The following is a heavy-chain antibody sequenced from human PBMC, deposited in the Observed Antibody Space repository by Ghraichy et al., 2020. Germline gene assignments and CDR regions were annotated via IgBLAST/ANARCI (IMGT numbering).Heavy chain of an antibody. CDR2: ISGSGGST. Sequence: ETLSLTCAASGFTFSSYAMSWVRQAPGKGLEWVSAISGSGGSTYYADSVKGRFTISRDNSKNTLYLQMNSLRAEDTAVYYCAKGVVPAANDIYYYYGMDVWGQGTTVTVSS. V-gene: IGHV3-23*01. CDR1: GFTFSSYA. D-gene: IGHD2-2*01. CDR3: AKGVVPAANDIYYYYGMDV. J-gene: IGHJ6*02.